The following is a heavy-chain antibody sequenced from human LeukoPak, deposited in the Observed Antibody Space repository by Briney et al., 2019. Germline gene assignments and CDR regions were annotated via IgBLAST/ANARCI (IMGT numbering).Heavy chain of an antibody. V-gene: IGHV3-48*04. CDR3: ATPYDFWSGYHDY. Sequence: GGSLRLSCAASGFTFSSYAMSWVRQAPGKGLEWVSYISSSGSTIYYADSVKGRFTISRDNAKNSLYLQMNSLRAEDTAVYYCATPYDFWSGYHDYWGQGTLVTVSS. J-gene: IGHJ4*02. D-gene: IGHD3-3*01. CDR1: GFTFSSYA. CDR2: ISSSGSTI.